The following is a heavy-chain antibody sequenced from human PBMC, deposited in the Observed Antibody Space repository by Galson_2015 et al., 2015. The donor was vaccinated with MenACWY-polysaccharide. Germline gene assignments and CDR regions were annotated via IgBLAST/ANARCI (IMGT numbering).Heavy chain of an antibody. CDR1: GYSISSGYY. J-gene: IGHJ4*02. Sequence: SATLSLTCAVSGYSISSGYYWGWIRQPPGKGLEWIGSIYHSGSTYYNPSFKSRVTISVDTSKNQFSLKLSCVTAADTAVYYCARVEKYSGSYYILHWGQGTLVTVSS. CDR2: IYHSGST. V-gene: IGHV4-38-2*01. D-gene: IGHD1-26*01. CDR3: ARVEKYSGSYYILH.